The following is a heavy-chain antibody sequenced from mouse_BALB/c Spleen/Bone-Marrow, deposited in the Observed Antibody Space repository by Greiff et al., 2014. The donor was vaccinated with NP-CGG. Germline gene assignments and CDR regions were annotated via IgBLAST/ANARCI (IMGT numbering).Heavy chain of an antibody. CDR3: ARYGNGLMDY. D-gene: IGHD2-1*01. CDR2: IDTANGNT. CDR1: GFNIKDTY. V-gene: IGHV14-3*02. J-gene: IGHJ4*01. Sequence: VQLKESGAELVKPGASVKLSCTAPGFNIKDTYMHWVKQRPEQGLEWIGRIDTANGNTKYDPKFQGKATITADTSSNTAYLQLSSLTSEDTAVYYCARYGNGLMDYWGQGTSVTVSS.